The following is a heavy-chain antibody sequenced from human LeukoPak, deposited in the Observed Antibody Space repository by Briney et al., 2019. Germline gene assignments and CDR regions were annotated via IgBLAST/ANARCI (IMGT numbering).Heavy chain of an antibody. CDR2: ITGSGDYT. V-gene: IGHV3-23*01. J-gene: IGHJ4*02. CDR3: AKPSENYYAD. Sequence: GGSLRLSCAASGFTFSSYAMSWVRQAPGKGLEWVSSITGSGDYTKYADSMKGRFTISRDNPTNTLYLHMSSLRAEDTAVYYCAKPSENYYADWGQGTLVTVSS. D-gene: IGHD1-26*01. CDR1: GFTFSSYA.